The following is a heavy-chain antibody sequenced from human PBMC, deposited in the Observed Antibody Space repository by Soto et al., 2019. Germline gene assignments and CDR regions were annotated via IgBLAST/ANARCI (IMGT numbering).Heavy chain of an antibody. J-gene: IGHJ4*02. CDR2: LVPKFGAP. V-gene: IGHV1-69*06. CDR1: GGSFSSHC. Sequence: QAHRVQSGAEVKKPGSSVKVSCRASGGSFSSHCLIWVRQAPGQGLEWMGGLVPKFGAPKYAQKFHDRVTITADIYTTTVYMELNRLKVEDTAMYFCARWAGECTEGDWFAPLAFWGQGTPLTVSS. CDR3: ARWAGECTEGDWFAPLAF. D-gene: IGHD3-9*01.